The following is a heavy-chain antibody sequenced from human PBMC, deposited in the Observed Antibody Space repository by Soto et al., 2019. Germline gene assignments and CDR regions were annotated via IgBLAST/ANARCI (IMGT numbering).Heavy chain of an antibody. CDR3: ARDRGVELGDDAFDI. V-gene: IGHV3-30-3*01. D-gene: IGHD1-26*01. J-gene: IGHJ3*02. CDR1: GFTFSSYA. CDR2: ISYDGSNK. Sequence: QVQLVESGGGVVQPGRSLRLSRAASGFTFSSYAMHWVRQAPGKGLEWVAVISYDGSNKYYADSVKGRFTISRDNSKNTLYLQMNSLRAEDTAVYYCARDRGVELGDDAFDIWGQGTMVTVSS.